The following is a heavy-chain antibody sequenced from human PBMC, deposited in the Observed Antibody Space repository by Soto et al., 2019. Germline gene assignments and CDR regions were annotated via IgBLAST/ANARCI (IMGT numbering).Heavy chain of an antibody. Sequence: QITLKESGPTLVRPAQTLTLTCGFSGFSLSSYGMGVAWIRQPPGKAQEWLALIYWDDDKRYSPSLKDRRAISKDTSSNQVVLTITNMDPGDTATYFCAHAGDYDLLTFDHWGPGTLVTVSS. CDR2: IYWDDDK. CDR1: GFSLSSYGMG. D-gene: IGHD4-17*01. CDR3: AHAGDYDLLTFDH. J-gene: IGHJ4*02. V-gene: IGHV2-5*02.